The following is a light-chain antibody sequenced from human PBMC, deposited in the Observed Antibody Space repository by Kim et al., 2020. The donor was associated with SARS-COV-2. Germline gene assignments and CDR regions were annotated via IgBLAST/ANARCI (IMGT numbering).Light chain of an antibody. CDR2: GKN. V-gene: IGLV3-19*01. CDR1: SLRSYY. CDR3: NSRDSSGNHYV. Sequence: SSELTQDPAVSVALGQTVRITCQGDSLRSYYASWYQQKQGQAPVLVIYGKNNRPSGIPDRFSGSSSGNTASLTITGARAEDEADYYCNSRDSSGNHYVFGTGTKVTVL. J-gene: IGLJ1*01.